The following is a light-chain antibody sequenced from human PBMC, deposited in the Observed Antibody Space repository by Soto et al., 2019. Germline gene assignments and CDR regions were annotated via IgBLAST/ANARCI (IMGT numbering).Light chain of an antibody. CDR3: QQINNYPLT. CDR2: AAS. Sequence: IQLTQSPSSLSASVGDRVTITCRTSQGINNFLAWYQQKPGMALKLLIYAASTLESGVPSRFSGSGSGTYFTLTISTLQPEDFATYYCQQINNYPLTFGGGTKVEIK. CDR1: QGINNF. V-gene: IGKV1-9*01. J-gene: IGKJ4*01.